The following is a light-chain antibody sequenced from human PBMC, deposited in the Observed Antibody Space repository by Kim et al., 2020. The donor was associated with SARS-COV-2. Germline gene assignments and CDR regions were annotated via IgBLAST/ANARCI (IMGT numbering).Light chain of an antibody. V-gene: IGLV2-14*03. CDR3: SSYTSNNTWV. CDR2: GVN. J-gene: IGLJ3*02. CDR1: SSDVGGYNY. Sequence: QSALTQPASVSGSPGQLITLSCTGTSSDVGGYNYVSWYQQQPGKAPKLMIYGVNNRPSGVSNRFSGSKSGNTASLTISGLQAEDEADYYCSSYTSNNTWVFGGGTQLTVL.